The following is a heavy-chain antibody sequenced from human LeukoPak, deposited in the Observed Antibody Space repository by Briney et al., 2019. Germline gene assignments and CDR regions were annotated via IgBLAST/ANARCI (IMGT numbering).Heavy chain of an antibody. CDR3: ASGDYYYYYMDV. D-gene: IGHD3-3*01. V-gene: IGHV1-69*05. Sequence: ASVKVSCKASGSTFSSYAISWVRQAPGQGLEWMGGIIPIFGTANYAQKFQGRVTITTDESTSTAYMELSSLRSEDTAVYYCASGDYYYYYMDVWSKGTTVTVSS. J-gene: IGHJ6*03. CDR1: GSTFSSYA. CDR2: IIPIFGTA.